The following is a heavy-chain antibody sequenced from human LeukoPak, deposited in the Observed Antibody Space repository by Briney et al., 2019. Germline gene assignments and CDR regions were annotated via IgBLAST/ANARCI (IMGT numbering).Heavy chain of an antibody. CDR2: IYYSGST. D-gene: IGHD3-22*01. J-gene: IGHJ5*02. Sequence: SETLSLTCTVSGGSVSSGGYYWSRIRQHPGKGLEWIGYIYYSGSTYYNPSLKSRVTISVDTSKNQFSLKLSSVTAADTAVYYCAGLYYYDSSGYSWFDPWGQGTLVTVSS. V-gene: IGHV4-31*03. CDR1: GGSVSSGGYY. CDR3: AGLYYYDSSGYSWFDP.